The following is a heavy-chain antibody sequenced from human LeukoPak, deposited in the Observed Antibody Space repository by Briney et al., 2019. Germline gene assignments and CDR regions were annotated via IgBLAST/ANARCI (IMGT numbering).Heavy chain of an antibody. D-gene: IGHD3-10*01. CDR1: GYSFRDYG. J-gene: IGHJ4*02. CDR3: ARNRTGTFDF. CDR2: ISGDSYDT. V-gene: IGHV1-18*01. Sequence: ASVKVSCKASGYSFRDYGINWVRQAPGQGLEWMGWISGDSYDTRYEQKLHGRVTMTTDTSTSTAYMELRSLRSDDTAVYHCARNRTGTFDFWGQGTLVTVSS.